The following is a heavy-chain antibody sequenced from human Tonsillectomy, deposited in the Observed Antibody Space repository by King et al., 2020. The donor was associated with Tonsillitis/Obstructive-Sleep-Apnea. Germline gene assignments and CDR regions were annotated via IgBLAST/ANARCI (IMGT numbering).Heavy chain of an antibody. Sequence: VQLVESGGGVVQPGRSLRLSCAASGFTFSSYGMHGVRQAPGKGLEWGAVIWYEGINKYYADSVKGRFTISRDNSKNTLYLQMNSLRAEDTAVYYCARGFGDIVATIPDYWGQGTLVTVSS. CDR1: GFTFSSYG. J-gene: IGHJ4*02. CDR2: IWYEGINK. V-gene: IGHV3-33*01. D-gene: IGHD5-12*01. CDR3: ARGFGDIVATIPDY.